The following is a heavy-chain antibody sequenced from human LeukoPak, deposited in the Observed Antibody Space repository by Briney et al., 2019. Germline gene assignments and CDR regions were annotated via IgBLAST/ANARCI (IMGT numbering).Heavy chain of an antibody. CDR3: AGGPSGYHNP. CDR2: IYSGGST. D-gene: IGHD5-12*01. J-gene: IGHJ4*02. CDR1: GFTFSTYG. Sequence: GGSLRLSCAASGFTFSTYGMSWVRQAPGKGLEWVSLIYSGGSTYYADSVKGRFTISRDNSKNTLYLQMNSLRAEDTAVYYCAGGPSGYHNPGGQGTLVTVSS. V-gene: IGHV3-66*01.